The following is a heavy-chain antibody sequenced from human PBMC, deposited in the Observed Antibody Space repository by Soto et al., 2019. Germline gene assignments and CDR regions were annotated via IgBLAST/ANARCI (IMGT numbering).Heavy chain of an antibody. D-gene: IGHD2-2*01. CDR3: ARVGGGGTSPVHNYYYYYGMDV. CDR2: IYYSGST. Sequence: SETLSLTCPVAGGSISSSSYYWGWIRQPPGKGLEWIGSIYYSGSTYYNPSLKSRVTISVDTSKNQFSLKLSSVTAEDTAVYYCARVGGGGTSPVHNYYYYYGMDVWGQGTTVTVSS. CDR1: GGSISSSSYY. V-gene: IGHV4-39*01. J-gene: IGHJ6*02.